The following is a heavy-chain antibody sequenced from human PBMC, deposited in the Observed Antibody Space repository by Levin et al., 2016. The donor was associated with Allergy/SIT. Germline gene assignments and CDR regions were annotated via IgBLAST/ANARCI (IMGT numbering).Heavy chain of an antibody. CDR2: IDPSDSYT. D-gene: IGHD2-15*01. CDR3: ARGDEDYFDY. V-gene: IGHV5-10-1*01. J-gene: IGHJ4*02. Sequence: VRQMPGKGLEWMGRIDPSDSYTKYSPSFQGHVIISANKSLSTAYLQWSILKASDTAMYYCARGDEDYFDYWGQGTLVTVSS.